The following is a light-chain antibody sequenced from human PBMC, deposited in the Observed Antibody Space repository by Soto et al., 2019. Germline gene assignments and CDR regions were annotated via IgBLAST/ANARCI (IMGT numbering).Light chain of an antibody. V-gene: IGKV4-1*01. Sequence: DVVMTQSPDSLAVSLGERATIKCKSGQSLLCSPNNKNYLAWYQQKPGQPPKLLISWASTRESGVPDRFSGSGSETDFSLTISSLQAEDVAVYYCQQYHRIPETSGQGTRLEIK. CDR3: QQYHRIPET. CDR2: WAS. J-gene: IGKJ2*01. CDR1: QSLLCSPNNKNY.